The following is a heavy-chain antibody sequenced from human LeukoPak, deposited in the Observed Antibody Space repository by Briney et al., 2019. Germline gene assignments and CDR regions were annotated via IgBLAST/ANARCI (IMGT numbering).Heavy chain of an antibody. D-gene: IGHD6-13*01. CDR1: GFTFSDYR. J-gene: IGHJ4*02. CDR2: IWFDGSNK. V-gene: IGHV3-33*01. Sequence: GGSLRLSCAASGFTFSDYRMHWVRQAPGKGLEWVAVIWFDGSNKYHADSVEGRFTISRDNSKNTLFLQMDSLRAEDTAVYYCARDVGITAAGNYFDFWGQGTLVTVSS. CDR3: ARDVGITAAGNYFDF.